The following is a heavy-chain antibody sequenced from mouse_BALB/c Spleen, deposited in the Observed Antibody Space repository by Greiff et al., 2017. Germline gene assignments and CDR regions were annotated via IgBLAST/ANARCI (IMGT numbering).Heavy chain of an antibody. CDR3: ARDQSTATYYYAMDY. V-gene: IGHV2-9*02. D-gene: IGHD1-2*01. Sequence: VQLQESGPGLVAPSQSLSITCTVSGFSLTSYGVHWVRQPPGKGLEWLGVIWAGGSTNYNSDLMSRLSICKDNTKSQVFLKMNSLQTDDTAMYYYARDQSTATYYYAMDYWGQGTSVTVSS. CDR1: GFSLTSYG. CDR2: IWAGGST. J-gene: IGHJ4*01.